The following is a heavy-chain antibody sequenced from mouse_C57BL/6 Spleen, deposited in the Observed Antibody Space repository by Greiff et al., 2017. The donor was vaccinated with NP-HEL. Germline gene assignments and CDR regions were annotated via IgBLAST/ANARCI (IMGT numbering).Heavy chain of an antibody. CDR1: GYSFTSYY. D-gene: IGHD2-13*01. CDR3: ARCDSYYFDY. V-gene: IGHV1-66*01. Sequence: VKLQQSGPELVKPGASVKISCKASGYSFTSYYIHWVKQRPGQGLEWIGWIYPGSGNTKYNEKFKGKATLTADTSSSTAYMQLSSLTSEDSAVYYCARCDSYYFDYWGQGTTLTVSS. CDR2: IYPGSGNT. J-gene: IGHJ2*01.